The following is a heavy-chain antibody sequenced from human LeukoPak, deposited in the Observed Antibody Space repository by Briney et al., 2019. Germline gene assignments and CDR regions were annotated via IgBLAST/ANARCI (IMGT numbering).Heavy chain of an antibody. CDR3: ARPPRTGAYYYMDV. CDR2: INPSSGGT. V-gene: IGHV1-2*06. D-gene: IGHD7-27*01. J-gene: IGHJ6*03. CDR1: GYTFTGYY. Sequence: ASVKVSCKASGYTFTGYYMHWVRQAPGQGLEWMGRINPSSGGTNYAQKFQGRVTMTRDTSISTAYMELSRLRSDDTAVYYCARPPRTGAYYYMDVWGKGTTVTVSS.